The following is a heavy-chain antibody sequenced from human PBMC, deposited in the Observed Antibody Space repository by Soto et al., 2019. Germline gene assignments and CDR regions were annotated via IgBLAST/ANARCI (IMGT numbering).Heavy chain of an antibody. CDR2: IIPIFGTA. J-gene: IGHJ5*02. D-gene: IGHD6-13*01. CDR3: ARDIGYSSSWFSP. V-gene: IGHV1-69*13. CDR1: GGTFSSYA. Sequence: SVKVSCKAPGGTFSSYAISWVRQDPGQGLEWMGGIIPIFGTANYAQKFQGRVTITADESTSTAYMELSSLRSEDTAVYYCARDIGYSSSWFSPWGQGTLVTVSS.